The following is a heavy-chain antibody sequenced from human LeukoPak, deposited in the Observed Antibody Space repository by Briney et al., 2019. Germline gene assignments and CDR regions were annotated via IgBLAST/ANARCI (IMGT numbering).Heavy chain of an antibody. J-gene: IGHJ4*02. Sequence: GGSLRLSCAASGFTFSNFGMHWVRQAPGKGLEWVAFIRYDGSNKYYADSVKGRFTISRDNSKNTLHLQMNSLRAEDTAVYYCAKEGDNYDILFYFDYWGQGTLVTVSS. CDR1: GFTFSNFG. CDR2: IRYDGSNK. V-gene: IGHV3-30*02. CDR3: AKEGDNYDILFYFDY. D-gene: IGHD3-22*01.